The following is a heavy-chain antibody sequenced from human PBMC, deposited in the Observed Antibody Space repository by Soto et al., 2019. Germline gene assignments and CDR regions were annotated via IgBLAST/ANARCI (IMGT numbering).Heavy chain of an antibody. D-gene: IGHD3-16*01. CDR1: GFTFSSYG. J-gene: IGHJ4*02. V-gene: IGHV3-30*18. CDR2: ISYDGSNK. CDR3: ANFDLVVVC. Sequence: GSLRLSCAASGFTFSSYGMHWVRQAPGKGLEWVAVISYDGSNKYYADSVKGRFTISRDNSKNTLYLQMNSLRAEDTAVYYCANFDLVVVCWGQGTLVTVSS.